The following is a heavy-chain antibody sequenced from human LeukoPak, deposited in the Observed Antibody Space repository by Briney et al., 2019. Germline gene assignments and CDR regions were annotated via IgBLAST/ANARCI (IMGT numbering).Heavy chain of an antibody. CDR2: IYYSGST. Sequence: SETLSLTCTVSGGSISSSSYYWGWIRQPPGKGLEWIGSIYYSGSTNYNPSLKSRVTISVDTSKNQFSLKLSSVTAADTAVYYCARDAGPQLWYRDDAFDIWGQGTMVTVSS. CDR3: ARDAGPQLWYRDDAFDI. J-gene: IGHJ3*02. V-gene: IGHV4-39*07. D-gene: IGHD5-18*01. CDR1: GGSISSSSYY.